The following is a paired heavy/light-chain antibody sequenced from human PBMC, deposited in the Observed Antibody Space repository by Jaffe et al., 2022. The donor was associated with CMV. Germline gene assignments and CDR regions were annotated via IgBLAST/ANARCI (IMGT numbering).Light chain of an antibody. V-gene: IGLV3-21*04. J-gene: IGLJ3*02. CDR2: YDS. CDR1: NIGSKS. CDR3: QVWDSSSDHGV. Sequence: SYVLTQPPSVSVAPGKTARITCGGNNIGSKSVHWYQQKPGQAPVLVIYYDSDRPSGIPERFSGSNSGNTATLTISRVEAGDEADYYCQVWDSSSDHGVFGGGTKLTVL.
Heavy chain of an antibody. CDR3: ARVGGDGYKQTYYYYYGMDV. J-gene: IGHJ6*02. CDR2: IIPIFGTA. Sequence: QVQLVQSGAEVKKPGSSVKVSCKASGGTFSSYAISWVRQAPGQGLEWMGGIIPIFGTANYAQKFQGRVTITADESTSTAYMELSSLRSEDTAVYYCARVGGDGYKQTYYYYYGMDVWGQGTTVTVSS. D-gene: IGHD5-12*01. CDR1: GGTFSSYA. V-gene: IGHV1-69*01.